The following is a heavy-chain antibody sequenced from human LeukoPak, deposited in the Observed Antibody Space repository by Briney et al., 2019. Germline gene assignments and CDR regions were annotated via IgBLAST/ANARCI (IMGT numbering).Heavy chain of an antibody. D-gene: IGHD2-15*01. CDR3: AKGLGYCSGGSCSTTDAFDI. Sequence: GGSLRLSCAASGFTFDHYRMHWVRQAPGKGLEWVSLISYDGSTKYYSDSVKGRFTISRDNSRNTLYLQMNSLRAEDTAVYYCAKGLGYCSGGSCSTTDAFDIWGQGTMVTVSS. CDR1: GFTFDHYR. CDR2: ISYDGSTK. V-gene: IGHV3-30*07. J-gene: IGHJ3*02.